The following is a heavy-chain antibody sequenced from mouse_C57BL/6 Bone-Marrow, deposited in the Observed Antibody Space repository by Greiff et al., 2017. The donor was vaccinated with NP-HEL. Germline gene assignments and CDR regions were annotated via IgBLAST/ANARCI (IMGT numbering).Heavy chain of an antibody. CDR3: ARETTVVATFDY. Sequence: QVQLQQPGAELVKPGASVKLSCKASGYTFTSYWMQWVKQRPGQGLEWIGEIDPSDSYTNYNQKLKGKATLTVDTSSSTAYMQLSSLTSEDSAVYYCARETTVVATFDYWGQGTTLTVSS. D-gene: IGHD1-1*01. J-gene: IGHJ2*01. CDR2: IDPSDSYT. CDR1: GYTFTSYW. V-gene: IGHV1-50*01.